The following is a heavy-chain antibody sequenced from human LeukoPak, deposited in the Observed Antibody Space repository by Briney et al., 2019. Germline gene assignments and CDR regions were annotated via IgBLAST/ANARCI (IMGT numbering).Heavy chain of an antibody. CDR2: ISGSGGST. CDR3: AKGGSSLYFFDY. J-gene: IGHJ4*02. CDR1: GFTFSSYA. D-gene: IGHD1-26*01. V-gene: IGHV3-23*01. Sequence: GGSLRLSCAASGFTFSSYAMSWVRQAPGKGLEWVSAISGSGGSTYYAASVKGRFTISRDNSKNTLYLQMNSLRAEDTAVYYCAKGGSSLYFFDYWGQGTLVTVSS.